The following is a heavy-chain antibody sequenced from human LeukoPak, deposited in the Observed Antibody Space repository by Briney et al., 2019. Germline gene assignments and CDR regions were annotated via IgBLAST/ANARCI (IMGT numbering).Heavy chain of an antibody. Sequence: GGSLRLSCAASGFTFSSYWMSWVRQAPGKGLEWVANIKQDGSEKYYVDSVKGRFTISRDNAKNSLYLQMNSLRAEDTAVYYCARCVARSGGSCYFEFWGQGTLVTVSS. CDR3: ARCVARSGGSCYFEF. J-gene: IGHJ4*02. D-gene: IGHD2-15*01. V-gene: IGHV3-7*03. CDR2: IKQDGSEK. CDR1: GFTFSSYW.